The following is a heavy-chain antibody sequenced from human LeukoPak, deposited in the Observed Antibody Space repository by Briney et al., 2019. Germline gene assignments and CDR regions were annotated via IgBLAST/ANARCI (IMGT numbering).Heavy chain of an antibody. J-gene: IGHJ4*02. Sequence: ASVKVSCKASGYPFTSYAMHWVRQAPGQRLEWMGWINAGNGNTKYSQKFQGRVTITRDTSASTAYMELSSLRSEDTAVYYCARDLREYYGSGSYTLFDYWGQGTLVTVSS. CDR2: INAGNGNT. D-gene: IGHD3-10*01. CDR1: GYPFTSYA. CDR3: ARDLREYYGSGSYTLFDY. V-gene: IGHV1-3*01.